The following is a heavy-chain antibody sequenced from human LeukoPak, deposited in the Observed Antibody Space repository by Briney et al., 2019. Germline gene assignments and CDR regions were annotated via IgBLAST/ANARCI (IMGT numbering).Heavy chain of an antibody. CDR1: GGSLSSSNSY. D-gene: IGHD3-22*01. CDR2: IYYIGST. Sequence: SETLSLTCTVSGGSLSSSNSYWGWIRQPPGKGLEWIGNIYYIGSTFYNPSLKSRVTIFVDTSKNQFSLKLTSVTAADTAVYDCARLGYYFDSSGDGSWFDPWGQGNLVTVSS. CDR3: ARLGYYFDSSGDGSWFDP. V-gene: IGHV4-39*01. J-gene: IGHJ5*02.